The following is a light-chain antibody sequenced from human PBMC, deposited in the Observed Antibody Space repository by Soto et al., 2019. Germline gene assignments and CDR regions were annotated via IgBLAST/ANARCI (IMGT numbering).Light chain of an antibody. CDR2: LKSAGSH. CDR3: QTWDTGIQV. J-gene: IGLJ2*01. V-gene: IGLV4-69*01. CDR1: SGHSTYA. Sequence: QLVLTQSPSASASLGASVKLTCTLSSGHSTYAIEWHQQQPEKGPRYLMQLKSAGSHSKGDGIPDRFSGSRSGAERYLAISSLQSEDEAEYYCQTWDTGIQVFGGGTKLTVL.